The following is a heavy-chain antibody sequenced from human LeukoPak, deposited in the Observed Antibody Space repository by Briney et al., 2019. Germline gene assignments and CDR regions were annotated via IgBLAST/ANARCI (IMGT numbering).Heavy chain of an antibody. D-gene: IGHD3-10*01. V-gene: IGHV3-48*03. CDR1: GFTFSSYE. Sequence: GGSLRLSCAASGFTFSSYEMNWVRQPPGKGLEWVSYISSSGTTIYYADSVRGRFTVSRDNAKNSLYLQMDSLSAEDTAVYYCASLRGVNRWGQGTLVTVSS. J-gene: IGHJ4*02. CDR3: ASLRGVNR. CDR2: ISSSGTTI.